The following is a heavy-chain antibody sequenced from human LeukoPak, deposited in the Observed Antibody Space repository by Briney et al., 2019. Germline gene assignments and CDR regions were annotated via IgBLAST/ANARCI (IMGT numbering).Heavy chain of an antibody. Sequence: GGSLRLSCAASGFTFSSYWMSWVRLAPGKGLEWVANIKQDGSEKYYVDSVKGRFTISRDNAKNSLYLQMNSLRAEDTAVYYCARLSGSYHAYYYYYGMDVWGQGTTVTVSS. V-gene: IGHV3-7*01. CDR2: IKQDGSEK. D-gene: IGHD1-26*01. CDR3: ARLSGSYHAYYYYYGMDV. CDR1: GFTFSSYW. J-gene: IGHJ6*02.